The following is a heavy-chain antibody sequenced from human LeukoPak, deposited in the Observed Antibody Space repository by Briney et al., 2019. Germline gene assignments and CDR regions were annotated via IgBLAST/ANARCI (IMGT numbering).Heavy chain of an antibody. V-gene: IGHV3-23*01. CDR3: AKDRGNSYGHFDY. Sequence: PGGSLRLSCAASGFTFSSYAMTWVRQAPGKGLEWVSVISGSGSATNYADSVKGRFTISRDNSKNTLYLQMNSLRAEGTAVYYCAKDRGNSYGHFDYWGQGTLVTVSS. CDR2: ISGSGSAT. J-gene: IGHJ4*02. CDR1: GFTFSSYA. D-gene: IGHD5-18*01.